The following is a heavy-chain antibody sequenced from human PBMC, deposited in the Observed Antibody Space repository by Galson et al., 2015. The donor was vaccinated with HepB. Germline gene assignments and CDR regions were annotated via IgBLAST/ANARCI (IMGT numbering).Heavy chain of an antibody. V-gene: IGHV3-23*01. CDR3: VSRGHDSNGYYGFDY. CDR1: GFTFSSYA. D-gene: IGHD3-22*01. CDR2: ISGSGGST. Sequence: SLRLSCAASGFTFSSYAMSWVRQAPGKGLEWVSAISGSGGSTYYADSVKGRFTISRDNSKNTLYLQMNSLRAEDTAVYYCVSRGHDSNGYYGFDYWGQGTLVTVSS. J-gene: IGHJ4*02.